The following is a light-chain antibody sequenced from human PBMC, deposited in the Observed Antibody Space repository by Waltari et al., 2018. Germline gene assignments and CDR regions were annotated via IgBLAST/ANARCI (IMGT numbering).Light chain of an antibody. CDR2: GAS. Sequence: DTEMTQSPATLSVSPGEGATLSCRASQTTYTNLAWYQQKPGQVPRPLIYGASTRATGIPARFSGSGSGTEFTLTISSLQSEDFAVYYCQQYSRWPLTFGGGTKVEIK. CDR3: QQYSRWPLT. CDR1: QTTYTN. V-gene: IGKV3-15*01. J-gene: IGKJ4*01.